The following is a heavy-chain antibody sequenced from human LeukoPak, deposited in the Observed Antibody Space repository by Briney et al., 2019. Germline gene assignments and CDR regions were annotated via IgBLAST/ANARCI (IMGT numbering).Heavy chain of an antibody. Sequence: SETLSLTCAVYGGSLSGYYWSWIRQPPGKGLEWIGEINHSGSTNYNPSLKSRVTISVDTSKNQFSLKLTSMTAADTAVYYCARVGHNCGGDCYSPWFDPWGQGTLVTVSS. CDR2: INHSGST. D-gene: IGHD2-21*02. J-gene: IGHJ5*02. CDR1: GGSLSGYY. CDR3: ARVGHNCGGDCYSPWFDP. V-gene: IGHV4-34*01.